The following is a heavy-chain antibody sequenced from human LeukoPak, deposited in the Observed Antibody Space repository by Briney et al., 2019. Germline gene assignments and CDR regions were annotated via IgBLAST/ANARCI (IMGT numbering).Heavy chain of an antibody. CDR3: ARDHDYGGFGY. V-gene: IGHV1-69*04. CDR1: GGTFSSYT. D-gene: IGHD4-17*01. J-gene: IGHJ4*02. CDR2: IIPILGIA. Sequence: SVKVSCKASGGTFSSYTISWVRQAPGQGLEWMGRIIPILGIANYAQKFQGRVTITADKSTSTAYMELSSLRAEDTAVYYCARDHDYGGFGYWGQGTLVTVSS.